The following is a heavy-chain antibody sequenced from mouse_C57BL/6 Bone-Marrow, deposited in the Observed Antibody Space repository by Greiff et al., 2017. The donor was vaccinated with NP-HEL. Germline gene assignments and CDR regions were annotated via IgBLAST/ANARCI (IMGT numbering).Heavy chain of an antibody. V-gene: IGHV1-64*01. Sequence: QVQLQQPGAELVKPGASVKLSCKASGYTFTSYWMHWVKQRPGQGLEWIGMIHPNSGSTNYNEKLKSKATLTVDKSSSTAYMQLSSLTSEDSAVYYCARGRDGYYFWFAYWGQGTLVTVSA. CDR2: IHPNSGST. CDR3: ARGRDGYYFWFAY. D-gene: IGHD2-3*01. J-gene: IGHJ3*01. CDR1: GYTFTSYW.